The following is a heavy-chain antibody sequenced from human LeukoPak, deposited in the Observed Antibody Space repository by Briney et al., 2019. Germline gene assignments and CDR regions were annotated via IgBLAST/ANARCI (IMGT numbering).Heavy chain of an antibody. Sequence: GGSLRLSCAASGFTFSSYSMNWVRQAPGKGLERVANIKDDGSAKFYLASVEGRFTISRDNAKSSLYLQMNSLRAEDTAVYYCARDQGAYSSPDAFDIWGQGTMVTVSS. CDR1: GFTFSSYS. V-gene: IGHV3-7*01. D-gene: IGHD6-19*01. CDR2: IKDDGSAK. CDR3: ARDQGAYSSPDAFDI. J-gene: IGHJ3*02.